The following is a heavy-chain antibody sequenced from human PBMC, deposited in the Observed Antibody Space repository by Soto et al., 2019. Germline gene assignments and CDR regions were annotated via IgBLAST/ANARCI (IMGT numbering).Heavy chain of an antibody. V-gene: IGHV4-39*01. Sequence: PSETLSLTCTVSGDSINSSFYYWGWIRQPPGKGLEWIGSIYYSGSTYYNPSLKSRVTISVDTSKNQFSLKLSSVTAADTAVYYCARRRYSNMYNWFDPWGQGTLVTVSS. CDR1: GDSINSSFYY. CDR3: ARRRYSNMYNWFDP. CDR2: IYYSGST. D-gene: IGHD5-12*01. J-gene: IGHJ5*01.